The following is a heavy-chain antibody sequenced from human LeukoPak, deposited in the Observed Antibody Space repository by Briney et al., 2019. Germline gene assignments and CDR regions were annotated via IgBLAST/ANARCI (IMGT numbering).Heavy chain of an antibody. V-gene: IGHV3-30*02. CDR1: GFNFNNFG. D-gene: IGHD5-24*01. CDR2: ITFDGGNK. CDR3: AKDKSYGSGIDH. J-gene: IGHJ4*02. Sequence: GGSLRLSCAASGFNFNNFGMHWVRQAPGKGLEWVAIITFDGGNKYYIDSVQGRFTISRDNSKNTVYLQMDSLRPEDTAVYYCAKDKSYGSGIDHWGQGALVSVSS.